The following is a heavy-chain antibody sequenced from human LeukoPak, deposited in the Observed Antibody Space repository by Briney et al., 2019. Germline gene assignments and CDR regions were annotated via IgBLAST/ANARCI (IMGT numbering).Heavy chain of an antibody. CDR2: ISSSGSTI. D-gene: IGHD6-19*01. J-gene: IGHJ4*02. Sequence: GGSLRLSYAASGFTFSDYYMSWTRQAPGKGLEWGSYISSSGSTIYYADSVKGRFTISRDNAKNSLYLQMNSLRAEDTAVYYCARRSSGWSPGEYYFDYWGQGTLVTVSS. V-gene: IGHV3-11*04. CDR1: GFTFSDYY. CDR3: ARRSSGWSPGEYYFDY.